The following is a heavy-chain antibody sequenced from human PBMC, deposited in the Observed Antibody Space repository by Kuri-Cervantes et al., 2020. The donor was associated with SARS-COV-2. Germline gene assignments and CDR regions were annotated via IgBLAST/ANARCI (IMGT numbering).Heavy chain of an antibody. V-gene: IGHV4-59*01. J-gene: IGHJ4*02. CDR3: ARENWNYFDY. D-gene: IGHD1-1*01. CDR1: GGSISSYY. Sequence: ESLKISCTVSGGSISSYYWSWIRQPPGKGLEWIGYIYFSGSTNYNPSLKSRVTISVDTSKNQFSLELSSVTAADTAVYYCARENWNYFDYWGQGTLVTVSS. CDR2: IYFSGST.